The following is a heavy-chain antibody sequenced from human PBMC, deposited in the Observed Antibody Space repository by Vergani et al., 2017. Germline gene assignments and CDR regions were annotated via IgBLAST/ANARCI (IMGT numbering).Heavy chain of an antibody. CDR1: GGSISSAGFY. CDR3: ARSRLEGWLHLGYFDY. V-gene: IGHV4-61*02. CDR2: VSTSGIT. D-gene: IGHD5-24*01. Sequence: QVQLQESGPGLVKPSQTLSLTCTVSGGSISSAGFYWSWVRQPAGKELEWIGRVSTSGITNYNPSLKSRFTMSIDTSKNQLSLKLSSVTAADTAVYCCARSRLEGWLHLGYFDYWGQGTLVTVSS. J-gene: IGHJ4*02.